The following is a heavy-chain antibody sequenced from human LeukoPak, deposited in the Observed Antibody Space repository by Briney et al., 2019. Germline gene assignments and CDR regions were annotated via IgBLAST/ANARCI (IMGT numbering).Heavy chain of an antibody. J-gene: IGHJ3*02. D-gene: IGHD6-19*01. CDR1: GFTASTNY. V-gene: IGHV3-66*04. CDR3: ASHSSGWYIYAFDI. CDR2: IYSGGST. Sequence: GGSLRLSCAASGFTASTNYMTWVRQAPGKGLEWVSVIYSGGSTYYADSVKGRFTISRDNSKNTMHLQVNSLRAEDTAVYYCASHSSGWYIYAFDIWGQGTMVTVSS.